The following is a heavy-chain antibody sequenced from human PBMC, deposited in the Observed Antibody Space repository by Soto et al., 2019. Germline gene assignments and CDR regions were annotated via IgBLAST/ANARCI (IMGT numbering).Heavy chain of an antibody. CDR3: ARHGQLYNSGWYLNWFDP. D-gene: IGHD6-19*01. Sequence: SETLSLTCTVSGGSITISTYYWGWIRQPPGKGLEWIGSVYYSGSTYYNPSLKSRVTISVDTSKNQFSLKLSSVTAADTAVYYCARHGQLYNSGWYLNWFDPWGQGTLVTVSS. CDR2: VYYSGST. V-gene: IGHV4-39*01. CDR1: GGSITISTYY. J-gene: IGHJ5*02.